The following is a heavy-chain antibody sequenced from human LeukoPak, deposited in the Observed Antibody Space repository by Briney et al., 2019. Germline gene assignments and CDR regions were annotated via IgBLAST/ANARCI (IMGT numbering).Heavy chain of an antibody. D-gene: IGHD3-22*01. V-gene: IGHV4-38-2*01. J-gene: IGHJ4*02. CDR2: IYHSGST. CDR1: GYSISSDDY. CDR3: ARAPRDSSSSNYMRRFDY. Sequence: SETLSLTCAVSGYSISSDDYWVWIRQPPGQGLEWTGGIYHSGSTYYNPSLKSRVTMSVDTSKNQFSLKLSSVTAADTAVYYCARAPRDSSSSNYMRRFDYWGQGTLVTVSS.